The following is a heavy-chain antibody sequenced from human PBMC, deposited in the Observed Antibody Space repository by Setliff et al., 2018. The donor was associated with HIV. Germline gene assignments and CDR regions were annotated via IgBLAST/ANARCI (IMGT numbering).Heavy chain of an antibody. Sequence: ASVKVSCKASGYTFKSYGITWVRQAPGQGFEWMGWISAYHHKTNYAQKLQGRVTTTTDTSTSTAYMELRSLSSDDTAVYYCARYRPRSYDDILTGSGRFDYWGQGSVVTVSS. CDR3: ARYRPRSYDDILTGSGRFDY. J-gene: IGHJ4*02. CDR1: GYTFKSYG. CDR2: ISAYHHKT. D-gene: IGHD3-9*01. V-gene: IGHV1-18*01.